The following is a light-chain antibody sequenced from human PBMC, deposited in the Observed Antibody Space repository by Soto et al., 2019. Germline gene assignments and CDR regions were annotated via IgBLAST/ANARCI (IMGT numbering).Light chain of an antibody. V-gene: IGLV2-8*01. CDR3: ASHAGILDFDIL. CDR2: EVT. J-gene: IGLJ2*01. Sequence: QSALTQPPSAAGSPGQSVTISGTGTSSDVGGSNHVSWYQQLPGKAPKLMIYEVTKRPSGVPDRFSGSKSGNTAALTVSGLQAEDEADYYCASHAGILDFDILLGGGTKLPVL. CDR1: SSDVGGSNH.